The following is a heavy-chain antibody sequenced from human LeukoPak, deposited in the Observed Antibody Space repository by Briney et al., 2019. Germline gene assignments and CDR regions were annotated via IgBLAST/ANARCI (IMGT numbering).Heavy chain of an antibody. Sequence: GGSLRLSCAASGFTFSKYGKHWVRQAAGKGLEGVAFIRFDGSDKSYADSVKGRFTISRDNSKNTLSLQMNSLRAEDTAVYYCARVGSIVGATGDDYWGQGTLVTVSS. V-gene: IGHV3-30*02. D-gene: IGHD1-26*01. CDR1: GFTFSKYG. CDR3: ARVGSIVGATGDDY. CDR2: IRFDGSDK. J-gene: IGHJ4*02.